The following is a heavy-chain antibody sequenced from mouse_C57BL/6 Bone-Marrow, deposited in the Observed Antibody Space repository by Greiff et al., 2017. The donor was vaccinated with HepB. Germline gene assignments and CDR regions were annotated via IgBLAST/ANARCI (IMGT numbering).Heavy chain of an antibody. CDR1: GYTFTDYY. CDR2: INPYNGGT. CDR3: ARRKDSPFDY. Sequence: EVQLQQSGPVLVKPGASVKMSCKASGYTFTDYYMNWVKQSHGKSLEWIGVINPYNGGTSYNQKFKGKATLTVDKSSSTAYMELNSLTSEDSAVYYCARRKDSPFDYWGQGTTLTVSS. D-gene: IGHD2-12*01. V-gene: IGHV1-19*01. J-gene: IGHJ2*01.